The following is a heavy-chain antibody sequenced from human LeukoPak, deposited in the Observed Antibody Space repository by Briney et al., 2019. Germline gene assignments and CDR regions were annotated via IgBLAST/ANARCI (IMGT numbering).Heavy chain of an antibody. D-gene: IGHD3-9*01. CDR3: AKDILTCPYLRGGFDY. V-gene: IGHV3-30*18. Sequence: GGSLRLSCAASGFTFSTYGMHWVRQTPGKGLEWVAVISYDGSNQYYADSVKGRFSISRDNSKNTLYLQMNSLRAEDTAVYYCAKDILTCPYLRGGFDYWGQGTLVTVSS. CDR1: GFTFSTYG. CDR2: ISYDGSNQ. J-gene: IGHJ4*02.